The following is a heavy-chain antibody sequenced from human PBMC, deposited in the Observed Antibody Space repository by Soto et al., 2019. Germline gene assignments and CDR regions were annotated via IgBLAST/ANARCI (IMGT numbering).Heavy chain of an antibody. J-gene: IGHJ3*02. CDR2: IKSKTDGGTT. V-gene: IGHV3-15*01. Sequence: GGSLRLSCAASGFTFSNAWMSWVRQAPGKGLEWVGRIKSKTDGGTTDYAAPVKGRFTISRDDSKNTLYLQMNSLKTEDTAVYYCTTDPDCSGGSCYDHDAFDIWGQGTMVTVSS. CDR1: GFTFSNAW. CDR3: TTDPDCSGGSCYDHDAFDI. D-gene: IGHD2-15*01.